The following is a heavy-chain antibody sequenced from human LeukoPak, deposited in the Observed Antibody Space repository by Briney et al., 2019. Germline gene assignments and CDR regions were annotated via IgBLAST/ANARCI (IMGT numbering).Heavy chain of an antibody. Sequence: GGPLRLSCAASGFTFSNAWMSWVRQAPGKGLEWVGRIKSKTDGGTTDYAAPVKGRFTISRDDSKNTLYLQMNSLKPEDTAVYYCTTPPTAVVVPAATPDYSYYMDVWGKGSTVTVSS. J-gene: IGHJ6*03. V-gene: IGHV3-15*01. CDR1: GFTFSNAW. CDR3: TTPPTAVVVPAATPDYSYYMDV. CDR2: IKSKTDGGTT. D-gene: IGHD2-2*01.